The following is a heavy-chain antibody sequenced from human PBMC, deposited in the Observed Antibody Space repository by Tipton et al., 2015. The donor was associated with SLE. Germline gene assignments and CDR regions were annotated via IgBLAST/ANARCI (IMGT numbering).Heavy chain of an antibody. Sequence: TLSLTCAVYGGSISSSSYYWGWIRQPPGKGLEWIGSIYYSGSTYYNPSLKSRVTISVDTSKNQFSLKLSSVTAADTAVYYCARTVVVITVGAFDIWGQGTMVTVSS. V-gene: IGHV4-39*07. CDR2: IYYSGST. CDR1: GGSISSSSYY. CDR3: ARTVVVITVGAFDI. J-gene: IGHJ3*02. D-gene: IGHD3-22*01.